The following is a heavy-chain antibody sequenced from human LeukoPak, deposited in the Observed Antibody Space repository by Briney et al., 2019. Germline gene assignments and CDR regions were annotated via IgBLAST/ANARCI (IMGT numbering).Heavy chain of an antibody. D-gene: IGHD3-16*02. CDR3: ARDYGMITFGGVID. Sequence: GGSLRLSCAASGFTFSSYGMHWVRQAPGKGLVWVAVIWYDGSNKYYADSVKGRFTISRDNSKNTLYLQMNSLRAEDTAVYYCARDYGMITFGGVIDWGQGTLVTVSS. J-gene: IGHJ4*02. CDR1: GFTFSSYG. CDR2: IWYDGSNK. V-gene: IGHV3-33*01.